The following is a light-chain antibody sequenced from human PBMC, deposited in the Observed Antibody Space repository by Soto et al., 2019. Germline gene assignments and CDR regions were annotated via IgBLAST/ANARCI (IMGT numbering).Light chain of an antibody. J-gene: IGKJ1*01. Sequence: TLSPGTLSLTTGERATLSCRASHSVSSSYLAWYQQKPGQAPKVLIYRASSRATGIPDRFSGSGSGTDFTLTISRLGPEDFAVYYCQQYGSSRRTFGQGTKVDI. V-gene: IGKV3-20*01. CDR2: RAS. CDR3: QQYGSSRRT. CDR1: HSVSSSY.